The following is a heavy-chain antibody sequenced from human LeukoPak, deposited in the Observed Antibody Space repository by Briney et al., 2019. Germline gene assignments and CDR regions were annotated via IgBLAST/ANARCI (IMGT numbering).Heavy chain of an antibody. D-gene: IGHD6-19*01. V-gene: IGHV4-39*07. CDR1: GGSISSSSYY. Sequence: PSDTLSLTCTVSGGSISSSSYYWGWIRQPPGKGLEWIGCIYYSGITYYNPSLKSRVTISVDTSKNQFSLKLSSVTAADTAVYYCARGRLGSGWSKRLDYWGQGTLVTVSS. J-gene: IGHJ4*02. CDR2: IYYSGIT. CDR3: ARGRLGSGWSKRLDY.